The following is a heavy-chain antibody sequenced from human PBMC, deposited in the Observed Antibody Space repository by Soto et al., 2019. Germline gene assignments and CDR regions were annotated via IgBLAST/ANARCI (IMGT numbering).Heavy chain of an antibody. Sequence: QVQLVESGGGVVQPGRSLRLSCAASGFTFSSYAMHWVRQAPGKGLEWVAVISYDGSNKYYADSVKGRFTISRDNSKNTLYLQMNSLRAEDTAVYYCAREPSLYGDFMYYFDYWGQGTLVTVSS. D-gene: IGHD4-17*01. V-gene: IGHV3-30-3*01. J-gene: IGHJ4*02. CDR3: AREPSLYGDFMYYFDY. CDR2: ISYDGSNK. CDR1: GFTFSSYA.